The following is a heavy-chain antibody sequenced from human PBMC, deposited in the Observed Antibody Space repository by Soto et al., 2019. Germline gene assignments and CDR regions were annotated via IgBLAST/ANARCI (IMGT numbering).Heavy chain of an antibody. D-gene: IGHD2-15*01. V-gene: IGHV4-39*01. CDR3: ASFQLGYCSGGSCLWYYMDV. CDR2: IYYSGST. Sequence: SETLSLTCTVSGGSISSSSYYWGWIRQPPGKGLEWIGSIYYSGSTNYNPSLKSRVTISVDTSKNQFSLKLSSVTAADTAVYYCASFQLGYCSGGSCLWYYMDVWGKGTTVTVSS. CDR1: GGSISSSSYY. J-gene: IGHJ6*03.